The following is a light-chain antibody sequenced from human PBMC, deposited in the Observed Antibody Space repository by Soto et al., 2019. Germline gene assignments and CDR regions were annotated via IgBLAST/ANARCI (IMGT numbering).Light chain of an antibody. J-gene: IGKJ4*01. CDR3: QQANSFPLT. Sequence: DIQMTQSPSSVSASLGDRVTITCRASQAISSRLAWYQQKPGKAPKLLIYAASSLQSGVPSRFSDSGTGTDFTLTISRLQPEDFATYYCQQANSFPLTFGGGTMVEIK. V-gene: IGKV1-12*01. CDR1: QAISSR. CDR2: AAS.